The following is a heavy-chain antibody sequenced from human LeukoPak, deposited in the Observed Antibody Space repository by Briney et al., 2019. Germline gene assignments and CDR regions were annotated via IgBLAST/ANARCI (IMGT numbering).Heavy chain of an antibody. D-gene: IGHD4-23*01. J-gene: IGHJ4*02. CDR3: ARRGNGIF. CDR2: IYYSGST. V-gene: IGHV4-39*01. CDR1: GGSISSSSYY. Sequence: SETLSLTCTVSGGSISSSSYYWGWIRQPPEKGLEWIGSIYYSGSTYYNPSLKSRVTISVDTSKNQFSLKLSSVTAADTAVYYCARRGNGIFWGQGTLVTVSS.